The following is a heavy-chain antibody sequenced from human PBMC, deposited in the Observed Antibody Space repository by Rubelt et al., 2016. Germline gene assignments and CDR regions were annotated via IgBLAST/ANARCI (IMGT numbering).Heavy chain of an antibody. Sequence: QLQLQESGPGLVKPSETLSLTCTVSGASISSSPYYWAWIRQPPGKGLEWIGEIDHSGNTDYIPSLKSRVSISVDTSKKQISLKTSSVAAADTAVDYCARHDTGSFLFGFWGQGTPVTVSS. D-gene: IGHD1-26*01. V-gene: IGHV4-39*07. J-gene: IGHJ4*02. CDR3: ARHDTGSFLFGF. CDR1: GASISSSPYY. CDR2: IDHSGNT.